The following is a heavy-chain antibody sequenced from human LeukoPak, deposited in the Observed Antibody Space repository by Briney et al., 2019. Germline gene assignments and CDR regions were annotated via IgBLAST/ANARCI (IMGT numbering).Heavy chain of an antibody. CDR1: GGSISRGDYY. CDR2: IYYSGST. D-gene: IGHD2-2*01. Sequence: PSETLSLTCTVSGGSISRGDYYWSWIRQPPGKGLEWIGYIYYSGSTYYNPSLKSRVIISVDTSKNLFSLKLSSVTAADTAVYYFAREGCSTTSCYGYFDLWGRGTLVTVSS. J-gene: IGHJ2*01. V-gene: IGHV4-30-4*01. CDR3: AREGCSTTSCYGYFDL.